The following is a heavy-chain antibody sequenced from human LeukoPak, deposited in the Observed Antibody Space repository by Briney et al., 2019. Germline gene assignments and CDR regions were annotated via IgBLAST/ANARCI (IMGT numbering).Heavy chain of an antibody. J-gene: IGHJ1*01. CDR3: AIEAQYCSGGSCYGGYFQH. Sequence: PSETLSLTCAVYGGSFSGYYLSWIRQPPGKGLEWIGEINHSEATDYNPSFKSRVTISVDTSKNQFSLKLSSVTAADAAVYYCAIEAQYCSGGSCYGGYFQHWGQGTLVTVSS. CDR1: GGSFSGYY. V-gene: IGHV4-34*01. D-gene: IGHD2-15*01. CDR2: INHSEAT.